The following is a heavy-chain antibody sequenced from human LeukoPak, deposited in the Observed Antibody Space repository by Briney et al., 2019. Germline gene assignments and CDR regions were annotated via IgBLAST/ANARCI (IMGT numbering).Heavy chain of an antibody. D-gene: IGHD3-16*01. Sequence: SVTVSCTASGGTFSSYAISWVRQAPGQGLEWMGGIIPIFGTANYAQKFQGRVTITTDESTSTAYMELSSLRSEDTAVYYCARSTDTQGAYYYMDVWGKGTTVTVSS. CDR3: ARSTDTQGAYYYMDV. V-gene: IGHV1-69*05. CDR1: GGTFSSYA. CDR2: IIPIFGTA. J-gene: IGHJ6*03.